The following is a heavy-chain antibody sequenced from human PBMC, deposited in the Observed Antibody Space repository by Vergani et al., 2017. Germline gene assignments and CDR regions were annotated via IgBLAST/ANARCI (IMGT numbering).Heavy chain of an antibody. J-gene: IGHJ5*02. V-gene: IGHV3-9*01. Sequence: EVQLVESGGGLVQPGRSLRLSCAASGFTFDDYAMHWVRQAPGKGLEWVSGISWKSGNIGYADSLRGRFTISRDSAKSSLYLQMNSSRAEDTALYYCAEGRLKIGGITSNWFDPWGQGTLITVCS. D-gene: IGHD3-16*01. CDR1: GFTFDDYA. CDR3: AEGRLKIGGITSNWFDP. CDR2: ISWKSGNI.